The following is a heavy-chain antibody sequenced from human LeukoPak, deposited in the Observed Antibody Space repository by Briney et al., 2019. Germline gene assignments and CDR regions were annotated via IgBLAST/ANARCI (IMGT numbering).Heavy chain of an antibody. CDR2: IKQDGSEK. CDR1: GFTFSDYY. J-gene: IGHJ4*02. V-gene: IGHV3-7*01. D-gene: IGHD3-22*01. CDR3: ARDYYYDSSGYPYSPFDY. Sequence: PGGSLRLSCAASGFTFSDYYMSWTRQAPGKGLEWVANIKQDGSEKYYVDSVKGRFTISRDNAKNSLYLQMNSLRAEDTAVYYCARDYYYDSSGYPYSPFDYWGQGTLVTVSS.